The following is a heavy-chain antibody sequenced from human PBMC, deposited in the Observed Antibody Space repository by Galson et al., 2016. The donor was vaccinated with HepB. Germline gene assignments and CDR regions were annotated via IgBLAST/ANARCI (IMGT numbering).Heavy chain of an antibody. D-gene: IGHD6-13*01. CDR1: GGTFSNYA. J-gene: IGHJ3*02. CDR3: AREFPGSARGTHDAFDI. Sequence: SVKVSCKASGGTFSNYAFSWVRQAPGQGLEWMGGIIAVFRIGNYAQKFQGRVKITADDSTSTAYMELSSLRSEDTAVYYCAREFPGSARGTHDAFDIWGQGTMVPVSS. CDR2: IIAVFRIG. V-gene: IGHV1-69*13.